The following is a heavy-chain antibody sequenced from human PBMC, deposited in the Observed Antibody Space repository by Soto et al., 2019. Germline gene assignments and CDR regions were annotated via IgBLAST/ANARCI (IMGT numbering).Heavy chain of an antibody. CDR2: ISAYNGNT. V-gene: IGHV1-18*01. CDR3: ARVRADIVVVPAAQKAYYYYMDV. CDR1: GYTFTSYG. J-gene: IGHJ6*03. D-gene: IGHD2-2*01. Sequence: ASVKVSCKASGYTFTSYGISWVRQAPGQGLEWMGWISAYNGNTNYAQKLQGRVTMTTDTSTSTAYMELRSLRSDDTAVYYCARVRADIVVVPAAQKAYYYYMDVWGKGTTVTVSS.